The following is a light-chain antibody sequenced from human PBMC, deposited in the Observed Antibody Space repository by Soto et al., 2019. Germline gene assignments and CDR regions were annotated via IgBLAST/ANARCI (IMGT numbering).Light chain of an antibody. J-gene: IGLJ1*01. CDR3: AVWDDSLNGHV. V-gene: IGLV1-51*02. CDR2: QNN. Sequence: QSALTQPPSVSAAPGQKVTISCSGGSSNIGNNFVSWYQQLPGTAPKHLTYQNNKRPSGIPDRFSGSKSGTSATLAISGLQSEDEADYYCAVWDDSLNGHVFGAGTKVTVL. CDR1: SSNIGNNF.